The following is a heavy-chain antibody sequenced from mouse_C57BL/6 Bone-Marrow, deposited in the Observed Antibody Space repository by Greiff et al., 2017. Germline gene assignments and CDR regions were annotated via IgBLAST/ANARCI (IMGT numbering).Heavy chain of an antibody. J-gene: IGHJ3*01. Sequence: QVQLQQPGAELVMPGASVKLSCKASGYTFTSYWMHWVKQRPGQGLEWIGEIDPSDSYTNYNHKFKGKSTLTVDKSSSPAYMQLSSLTSEDSAVYYCARELAGTFAYWGQGTLVTVSA. V-gene: IGHV1-69*01. CDR3: ARELAGTFAY. CDR1: GYTFTSYW. D-gene: IGHD4-1*01. CDR2: IDPSDSYT.